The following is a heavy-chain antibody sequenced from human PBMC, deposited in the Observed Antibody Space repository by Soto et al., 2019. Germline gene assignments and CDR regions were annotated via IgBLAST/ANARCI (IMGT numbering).Heavy chain of an antibody. CDR2: IYSSGTT. V-gene: IGHV4-31*03. CDR3: AREEAVRLERRFDH. J-gene: IGHJ5*02. D-gene: IGHD6-6*01. Sequence: SETLSLTCTVSGGSISSVGYSWNWIRQHPGKGLEWIGYIYSSGTTYYNPSLRSRLTISIDTSKNLFSLKLSSLTAADTAVYFCAREEAVRLERRFDHLGQGTLVTVSS. CDR1: GGSISSVGYS.